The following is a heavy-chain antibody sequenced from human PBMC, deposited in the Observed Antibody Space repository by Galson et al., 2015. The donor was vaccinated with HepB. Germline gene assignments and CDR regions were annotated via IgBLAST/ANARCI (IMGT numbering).Heavy chain of an antibody. V-gene: IGHV4-30-4*01. Sequence: LSLTCAVSGGSISSGGYYWSWIRQPPGKGLEWIGYIYYSGSTYYNPSLKSRVTISVDTSKNQFSLKLSSVTAADTAVYYCARVVRKYYFDYWGQGTLVTVSS. CDR3: ARVVRKYYFDY. J-gene: IGHJ4*02. CDR1: GGSISSGGYY. CDR2: IYYSGST. D-gene: IGHD1-14*01.